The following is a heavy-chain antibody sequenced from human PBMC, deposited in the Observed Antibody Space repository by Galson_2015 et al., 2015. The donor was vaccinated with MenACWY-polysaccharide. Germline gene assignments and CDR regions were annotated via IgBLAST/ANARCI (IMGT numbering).Heavy chain of an antibody. V-gene: IGHV4-59*02. CDR1: GGSVKNSY. J-gene: IGHJ4*02. Sequence: ETLSLTCSLSGGSVKNSYWSWFRQPPGKGLEWIGYIFYTGSTTYNPSLKSRVTISIGASESHFSLNLTSVTAADTAVYYCTRGRALTDYWGQGTLVTVSS. CDR2: IFYTGST. CDR3: TRGRALTDY.